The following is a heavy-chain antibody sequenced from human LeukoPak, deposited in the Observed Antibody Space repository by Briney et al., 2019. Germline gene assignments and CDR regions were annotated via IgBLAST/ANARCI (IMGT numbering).Heavy chain of an antibody. V-gene: IGHV1-18*04. CDR2: ISAYNGNT. CDR3: ARDYEQLGFDP. CDR1: GYTFTSYG. J-gene: IGHJ5*02. D-gene: IGHD6-13*01. Sequence: ASVKVSCKASGYTFTSYGISWVRQAPGQGLEWMGWISAYNGNTNYAQKLQGRVTMTTDTSTSTACMELRSLRSDDTAVYYCARDYEQLGFDPWGQGTLVTVSS.